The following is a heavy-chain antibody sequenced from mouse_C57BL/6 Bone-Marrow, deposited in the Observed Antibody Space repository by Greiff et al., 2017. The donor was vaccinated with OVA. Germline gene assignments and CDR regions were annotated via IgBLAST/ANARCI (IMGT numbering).Heavy chain of an antibody. V-gene: IGHV1-72*01. CDR2: IDPNSGGT. Sequence: LVESGAELVKPGASVKLSCKASGYTFTSYWMHWVKQRPGRGLEWIGRIDPNSGGTKYNEKFKSKATLTVDKSSSTAYMQLSSLTSEDSAVFYCARPYYDADDFDVWGTGTTVTVSS. D-gene: IGHD2-4*01. CDR3: ARPYYDADDFDV. CDR1: GYTFTSYW. J-gene: IGHJ1*03.